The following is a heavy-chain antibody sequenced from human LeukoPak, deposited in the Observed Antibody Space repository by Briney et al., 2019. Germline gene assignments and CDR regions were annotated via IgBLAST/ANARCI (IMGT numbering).Heavy chain of an antibody. Sequence: GASVKVSCKASGYTFTGYYMHWVRQAPGQGLEWMGGIIPIFGTANYAQKFQGRVTITADKSTSTAYMELSSLRSEDTAVYYCARSVGQQLVLGYYYYMDVWGKGTTVTVSS. CDR1: GYTFTGYY. V-gene: IGHV1-69*06. CDR2: IIPIFGTA. J-gene: IGHJ6*03. CDR3: ARSVGQQLVLGYYYYMDV. D-gene: IGHD6-13*01.